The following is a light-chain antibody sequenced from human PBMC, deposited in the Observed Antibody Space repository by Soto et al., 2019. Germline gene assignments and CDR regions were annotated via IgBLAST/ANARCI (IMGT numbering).Light chain of an antibody. CDR1: SSDVGGYNY. CDR2: EVS. Sequence: QSVLTQPASVSGSPGQSITLSCTGTSSDVGGYNYVSWYQQHPGKAPKLMIYEVSNRPSGVSNRFSGSKSGNTASLTISGLQAEDDADYYCNSYASSGTLVFGTGTKLT. V-gene: IGLV2-14*01. J-gene: IGLJ1*01. CDR3: NSYASSGTLV.